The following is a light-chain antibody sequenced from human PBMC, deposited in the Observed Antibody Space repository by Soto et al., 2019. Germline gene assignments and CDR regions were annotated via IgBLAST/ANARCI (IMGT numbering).Light chain of an antibody. CDR2: GAS. J-gene: IGKJ4*01. CDR3: QQRSNWPLT. CDR1: QSVSRY. Sequence: EIVLTQSPATLSLSPGERATLSFRASQSVSRYLAWYQQKPGQAPRLGIYGASNRATGIPARFSGSGSGTDFTLTISSLEPEDFAVYYCQQRSNWPLTFGGGTKVDIK. V-gene: IGKV3-11*01.